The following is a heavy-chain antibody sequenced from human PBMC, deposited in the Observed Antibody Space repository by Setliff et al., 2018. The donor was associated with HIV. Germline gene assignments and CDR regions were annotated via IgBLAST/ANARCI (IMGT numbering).Heavy chain of an antibody. CDR1: GGSISGGSYY. V-gene: IGHV4-61*02. CDR2: IYTSGST. J-gene: IGHJ4*02. CDR3: ARVGYYDSSFDY. D-gene: IGHD3-22*01. Sequence: SETLSLTCTVSGGSISGGSYYWSWIRQPAGRGLEWIGRIYTSGSTNYNPSLKSRVTISADTSKNQFSLKLSSVTAADTAVYYCARVGYYDSSFDYWGQGTLVTVSS.